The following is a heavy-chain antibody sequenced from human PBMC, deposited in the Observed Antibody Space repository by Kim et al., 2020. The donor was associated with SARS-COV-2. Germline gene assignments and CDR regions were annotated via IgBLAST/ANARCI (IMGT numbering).Heavy chain of an antibody. Sequence: ASVKVSCKASGYTFTSYDINWVRQATGQGLEWMGWMNPNSGNTGYAQKFQGRVTMTRNTSISTAYMELSSLRSEDTAVYYCARGPMWDYDSSGYYYYFDYWGQGTLVTVSS. D-gene: IGHD3-22*01. CDR3: ARGPMWDYDSSGYYYYFDY. V-gene: IGHV1-8*01. J-gene: IGHJ4*02. CDR2: MNPNSGNT. CDR1: GYTFTSYD.